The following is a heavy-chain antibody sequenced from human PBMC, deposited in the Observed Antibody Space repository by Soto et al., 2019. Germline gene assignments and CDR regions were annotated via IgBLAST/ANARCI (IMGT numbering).Heavy chain of an antibody. CDR1: GFDFEVYA. CDR2: TNSDGTDS. J-gene: IGHJ4*02. D-gene: IGHD3-22*01. Sequence: GGSLRLSCAAAGFDFEVYAMHWVRQVPGKGLEWVSLTNSDGTDSYYVDSVKGRFTISRDNAKTTLYLQMDRLRPEDTALYFCAKSLYYYDSSPLDHWGQGTLVTVSS. V-gene: IGHV3-43D*04. CDR3: AKSLYYYDSSPLDH.